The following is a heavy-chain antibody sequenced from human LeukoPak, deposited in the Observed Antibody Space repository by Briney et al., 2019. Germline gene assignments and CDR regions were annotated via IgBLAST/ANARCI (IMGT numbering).Heavy chain of an antibody. CDR3: ARGEMATMHPLDY. CDR2: INPNSGGT. J-gene: IGHJ4*02. CDR1: GYTFTGYY. V-gene: IGHV1-2*02. D-gene: IGHD5-24*01. Sequence: GASVKVSCKASGYTFTGYYMHWVRQAPGQGLERMGWINPNSGGTNYAQKFQGRVTMTRDTSISTAYMELSRLRSDDTAVYYCARGEMATMHPLDYWGQGTLVTVSS.